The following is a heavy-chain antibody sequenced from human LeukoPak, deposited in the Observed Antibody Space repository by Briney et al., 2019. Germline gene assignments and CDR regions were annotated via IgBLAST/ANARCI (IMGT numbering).Heavy chain of an antibody. J-gene: IGHJ4*02. CDR1: GGSISSGDYY. CDR3: ARDYGGNNLLDY. V-gene: IGHV4-30-4*01. D-gene: IGHD4-23*01. Sequence: SQTLSLTCTVSGGSISSGDYYWSWTRQPPGKGLEWIGYISYNGIINYNPSLRSRVTISVDKSKNQFSLNLSSVTAADTAVYYCARDYGGNNLLDYWGQGTLVTVSS. CDR2: ISYNGII.